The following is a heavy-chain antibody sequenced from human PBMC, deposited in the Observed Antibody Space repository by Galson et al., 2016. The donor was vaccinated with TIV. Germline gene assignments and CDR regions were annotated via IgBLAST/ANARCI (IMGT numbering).Heavy chain of an antibody. CDR1: GYTFTNYA. CDR2: INAGNGNT. V-gene: IGHV1-3*01. J-gene: IGHJ4*02. D-gene: IGHD2-21*02. CDR3: ARPPYCGGDCYKYDY. Sequence: SVKVSCKAAGYTFTNYAMHWVRQAPGQRLEWMGWINAGNGNTKYSQKFQGRVTITRDTSASTAYMELSSLRSEDTAVYYCARPPYCGGDCYKYDYWGQGTLVTVSS.